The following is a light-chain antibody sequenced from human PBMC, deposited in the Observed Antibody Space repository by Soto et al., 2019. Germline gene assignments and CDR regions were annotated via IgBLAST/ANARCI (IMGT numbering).Light chain of an antibody. CDR2: DAS. Sequence: EIVLTQSPSTLSLSPGERATLSCRASQSVSSNYLAWYQQKPGQAPRLLIYDASSRATGIPARFSGSGSGTDFTLTISSLEPEDFAVYYCQQRSNWPLTFGGGTKVDIK. CDR1: QSVSSNY. V-gene: IGKV3D-20*02. J-gene: IGKJ4*01. CDR3: QQRSNWPLT.